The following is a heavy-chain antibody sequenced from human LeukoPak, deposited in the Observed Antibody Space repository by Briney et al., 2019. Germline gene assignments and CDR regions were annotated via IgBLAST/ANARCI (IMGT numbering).Heavy chain of an antibody. Sequence: GGSLRLSCAASGFTFISYGMHWVRQAPGKVLEWVAVISYDGSNKYYADSVKGRFTISRDNSKNTLYLQMNSLRAEDTAVYYCAREYDFWSGYYDVWGKGTTVTVSS. V-gene: IGHV3-30*03. CDR1: GFTFISYG. CDR2: ISYDGSNK. D-gene: IGHD3-3*01. J-gene: IGHJ6*04. CDR3: AREYDFWSGYYDV.